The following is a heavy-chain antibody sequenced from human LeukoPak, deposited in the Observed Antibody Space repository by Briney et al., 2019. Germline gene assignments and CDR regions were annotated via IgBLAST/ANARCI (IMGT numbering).Heavy chain of an antibody. CDR2: ISHSGST. D-gene: IGHD3-3*01. V-gene: IGHV4-34*01. CDR1: GGSFSGYY. Sequence: SETLSLTCAVYGGSFSGYYWSWIRQPPGKWLEWIGEISHSGSTNYNPSLKSRVTISVDTSKNQFSLKLSSVTAADTAVYYCAREEWLLSPGGYYYYYGMDVWGQGTTVTVSS. CDR3: AREEWLLSPGGYYYYYGMDV. J-gene: IGHJ6*02.